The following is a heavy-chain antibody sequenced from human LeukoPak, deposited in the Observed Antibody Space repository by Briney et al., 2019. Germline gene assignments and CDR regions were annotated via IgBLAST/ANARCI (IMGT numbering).Heavy chain of an antibody. CDR1: GFTVSSNY. J-gene: IGHJ3*02. CDR3: ARDLEDYDILTGQVHAFDI. Sequence: GGSLRLPCAASGFTVSSNYVSWVRQAPGRGLEWVSVIYSGGSTYYADSVKGRFTISRDNSKNTLYLQMNSLRAEDTAVYYCARDLEDYDILTGQVHAFDIWGQGTMVTVSS. V-gene: IGHV3-66*01. CDR2: IYSGGST. D-gene: IGHD3-9*01.